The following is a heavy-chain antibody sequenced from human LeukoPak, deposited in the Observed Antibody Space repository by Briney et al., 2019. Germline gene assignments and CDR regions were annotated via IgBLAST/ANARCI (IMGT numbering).Heavy chain of an antibody. CDR1: GYTFTGYY. Sequence: ASVKVSCKASGYTFTGYYLFWVRQAPGQGLELMGWINPNTGDTRYGQKFQGRVTLTRDTSIRTTYMELSSLRSDDTAVYYCARDERFCNGDNHYPDLGYWGQGTLVTVSS. D-gene: IGHD2-15*01. CDR3: ARDERFCNGDNHYPDLGY. J-gene: IGHJ4*02. CDR2: INPNTGDT. V-gene: IGHV1-2*02.